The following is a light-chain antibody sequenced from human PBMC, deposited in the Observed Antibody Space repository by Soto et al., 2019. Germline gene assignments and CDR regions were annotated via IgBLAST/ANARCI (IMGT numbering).Light chain of an antibody. J-gene: IGKJ1*01. Sequence: EMVLTQSPGTLSLSPGERGTLSCMASQTVNSNYLAWYQRKPRQAPRLLIYGASNKATDIPHRFSGSGSGTVFSPTITRLEPEDFAVYYCQQYGSSPPTFGQGTKVEIK. CDR3: QQYGSSPPT. CDR2: GAS. V-gene: IGKV3-20*01. CDR1: QTVNSNY.